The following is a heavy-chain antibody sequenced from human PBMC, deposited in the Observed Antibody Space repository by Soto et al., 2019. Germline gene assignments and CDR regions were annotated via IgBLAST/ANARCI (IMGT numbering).Heavy chain of an antibody. CDR3: ARHAGYCSTTSCSQNDY. CDR2: IYPGDSDT. J-gene: IGHJ4*02. Sequence: GESVKISCRGSGYSYSGYYIAWVREMPGKGLEWMGIIYPGDSDTIYSPSFQGQVTFSADKSTNTAYLQWSSLKASDTATYYCARHAGYCSTTSCSQNDYWGQGTLVTVSS. CDR1: GYSYSGYY. V-gene: IGHV5-51*01. D-gene: IGHD2-2*01.